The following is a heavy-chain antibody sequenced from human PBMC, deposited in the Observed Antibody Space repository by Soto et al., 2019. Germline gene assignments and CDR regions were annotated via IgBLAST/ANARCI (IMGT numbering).Heavy chain of an antibody. CDR3: ARGQNYDILTGYGPYYYYYGMDV. CDR2: INHSGST. J-gene: IGHJ6*02. Sequence: SETLSLTCAVYGGSFSGYYWSWIRQPPGKGLEWIGEINHSGSTNYNPSLKSRVTISVDTSKNQFSLKLSSVTAADTAVYYCARGQNYDILTGYGPYYYYYGMDVWGQGTTVT. V-gene: IGHV4-34*01. CDR1: GGSFSGYY. D-gene: IGHD3-9*01.